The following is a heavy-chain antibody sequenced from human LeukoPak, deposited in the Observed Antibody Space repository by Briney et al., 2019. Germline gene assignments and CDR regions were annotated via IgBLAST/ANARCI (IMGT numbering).Heavy chain of an antibody. V-gene: IGHV3-23*01. CDR3: AKAPYYDSSGDYYYYGMDV. Sequence: GGSLRLSCAASGFTFSSYAMSWVRQAPGKGLEWVSAISGSGGSTYYADSVKGRFTISRDNSKNTLYLQMNSLRAEDTAVYYCAKAPYYDSSGDYYYYGMDVWGQGTTVTVSS. J-gene: IGHJ6*02. CDR2: ISGSGGST. CDR1: GFTFSSYA. D-gene: IGHD3-22*01.